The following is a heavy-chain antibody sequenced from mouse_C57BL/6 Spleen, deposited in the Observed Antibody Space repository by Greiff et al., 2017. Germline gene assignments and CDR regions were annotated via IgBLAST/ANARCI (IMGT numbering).Heavy chain of an antibody. CDR2: IDPENGDT. V-gene: IGHV14-4*01. CDR3: TTDYYGSRTRVDY. CDR1: GFNIKDDY. D-gene: IGHD1-1*01. J-gene: IGHJ2*01. Sequence: VQLQQSGAELVRPGASVKLSCTASGFNIKDDYMHWVKQRPEQGLEWIGWIDPENGDTEYASKFQGKATITADTSSNTAYLQLSSLTSEDTAVYSCTTDYYGSRTRVDYWGQGTTLTVSS.